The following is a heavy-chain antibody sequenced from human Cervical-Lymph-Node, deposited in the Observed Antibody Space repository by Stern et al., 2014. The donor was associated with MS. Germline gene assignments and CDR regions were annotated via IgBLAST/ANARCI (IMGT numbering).Heavy chain of an antibody. V-gene: IGHV1-3*01. CDR1: ADIFASYS. J-gene: IGHJ4*02. CDR2: IDPANGER. CDR3: ARNIKGTIDLDY. D-gene: IGHD1-1*01. Sequence: VQLVQSGPEVKKPGASVKVSCKASADIFASYSIHWVRQTPAQTLEWMGWIDPANGERQYSQTFQGRISLASDTSARTIYMELSRLRREDTAVYYCARNIKGTIDLDYWAQGSLVTVFS.